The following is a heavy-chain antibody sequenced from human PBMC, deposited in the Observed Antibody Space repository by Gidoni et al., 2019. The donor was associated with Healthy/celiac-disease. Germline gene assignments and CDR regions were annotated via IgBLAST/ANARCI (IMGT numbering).Heavy chain of an antibody. Sequence: EVQLVESGGGLVKPGGSLRLSCAASGFPFSSYSMNWVRQAPGKGLEWVSSISSSSSYIYYADSVKGRFTISRGNAKNSLYLQMNSLRAEDTAVYYCASSYYGSGTKGDAFDIWGQGTMVTVSS. D-gene: IGHD3-10*01. J-gene: IGHJ3*02. CDR3: ASSYYGSGTKGDAFDI. CDR1: GFPFSSYS. V-gene: IGHV3-21*01. CDR2: ISSSSSYI.